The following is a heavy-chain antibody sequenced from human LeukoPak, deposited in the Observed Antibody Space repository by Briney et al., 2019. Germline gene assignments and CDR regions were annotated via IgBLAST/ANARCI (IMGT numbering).Heavy chain of an antibody. J-gene: IGHJ6*04. V-gene: IGHV3-23*01. CDR2: ITGSGGTT. Sequence: GGSLRLSCAASGFAFSSYAMNWVRQVPAKGLEWVSTITGSGGTTYLADSVKGRLTISRDNSKNTLFLQMNSLRAEDTAIYYCAKALSVYYYGMDVWGKGTTVTVSS. CDR1: GFAFSSYA. D-gene: IGHD5/OR15-5a*01. CDR3: AKALSVYYYGMDV.